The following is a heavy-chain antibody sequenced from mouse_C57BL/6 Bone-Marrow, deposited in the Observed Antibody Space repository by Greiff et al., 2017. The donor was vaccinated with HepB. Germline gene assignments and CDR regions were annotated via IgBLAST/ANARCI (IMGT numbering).Heavy chain of an antibody. CDR3: ARQLWSLYYFDY. CDR1: GYTFTSYW. J-gene: IGHJ2*01. V-gene: IGHV1-59*01. Sequence: QVQLKQPGAELVRPGTSVKLSCKASGYTFTSYWMHWVKQRPGQGLEWIGVIDPSDSYTNYNQKFKGKATLTVDTSSSTAYMQLSSLTSEDSAVYYCARQLWSLYYFDYWGQGTTLTVSS. CDR2: IDPSDSYT. D-gene: IGHD1-1*02.